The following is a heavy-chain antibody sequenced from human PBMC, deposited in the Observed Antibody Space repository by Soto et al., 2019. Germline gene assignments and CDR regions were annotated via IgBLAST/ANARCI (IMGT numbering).Heavy chain of an antibody. Sequence: GASVKVSCKASGYTFTSYGISWVRQAPGQGLEWMGWISAYNGNTNYAQKLQGRVTMTTDTSTSTAYMELRSLRSDDTAVYYCARSPRDCTNGVCYTSFYYYYMDVWGKGTTVTVSS. CDR2: ISAYNGNT. D-gene: IGHD2-8*01. CDR1: GYTFTSYG. J-gene: IGHJ6*03. V-gene: IGHV1-18*01. CDR3: ARSPRDCTNGVCYTSFYYYYMDV.